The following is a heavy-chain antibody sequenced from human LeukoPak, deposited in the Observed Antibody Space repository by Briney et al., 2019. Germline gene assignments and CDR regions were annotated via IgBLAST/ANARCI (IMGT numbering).Heavy chain of an antibody. CDR1: GGSISTYY. D-gene: IGHD6-19*01. Sequence: SETLSLTCTVSGGSISTYYWSWIRQPPGKGLEWIGHAYYSGCTNYNPSLKSRVTISVDTSKNQFSLKLTSVTAADTAVYYCARYSRGWYNAFDFWGQGTMVTVSS. V-gene: IGHV4-59*01. CDR3: ARYSRGWYNAFDF. CDR2: AYYSGCT. J-gene: IGHJ3*01.